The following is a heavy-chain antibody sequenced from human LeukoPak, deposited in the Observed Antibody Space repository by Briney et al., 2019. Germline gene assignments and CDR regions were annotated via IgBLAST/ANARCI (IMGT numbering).Heavy chain of an antibody. J-gene: IGHJ3*02. CDR2: IESEGSST. Sequence: GGSLRLSCAASGFTLSRYWMYWVRQVPGKGPVWVSHIESEGSSTSYADSVKGRFAISRDNAKNTLYLQMNSLRPEDTAVYYCARGIPLGIWGQGTMVTVSS. CDR1: GFTLSRYW. V-gene: IGHV3-74*01. D-gene: IGHD3-16*01. CDR3: ARGIPLGI.